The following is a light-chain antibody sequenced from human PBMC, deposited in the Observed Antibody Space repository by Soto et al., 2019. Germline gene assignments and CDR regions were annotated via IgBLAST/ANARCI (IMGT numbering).Light chain of an antibody. CDR3: QQYNIWPQT. CDR1: QSVSSN. J-gene: IGKJ2*01. Sequence: EIVMTQSPATLSVSPGERATLSCRASQSVSSNLAWYQQKPGQAPRLLIYGASTRATGLPARFSGSGSGTEFTHTISSLQSEDFAFYYCQQYNIWPQTFGQETTLEIK. V-gene: IGKV3-15*01. CDR2: GAS.